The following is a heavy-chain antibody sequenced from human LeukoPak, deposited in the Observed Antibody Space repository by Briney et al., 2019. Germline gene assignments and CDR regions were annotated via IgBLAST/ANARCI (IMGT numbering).Heavy chain of an antibody. CDR2: IYYSGST. CDR1: GGSISSSSYY. V-gene: IGHV4-39*01. D-gene: IGHD6-25*01. CDR3: ARAGATHYPNWFDP. Sequence: PSETLSLTCTVSGGSISSSSYYWGWLRQPPGKGLEWIGSIYYSGSTYYNPSLNSRVTISVDTSKNQFSLKLSSVTAADTAVYYCARAGATHYPNWFDPWGQGTLVTVSS. J-gene: IGHJ5*02.